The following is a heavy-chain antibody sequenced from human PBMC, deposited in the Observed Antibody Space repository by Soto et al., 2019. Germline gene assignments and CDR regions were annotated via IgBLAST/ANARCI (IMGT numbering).Heavy chain of an antibody. CDR2: IRSKAYGGTT. V-gene: IGHV3-49*03. J-gene: IGHJ5*02. D-gene: IGHD3-22*01. Sequence: PGGSLRLSCTASGFSFGDYAMSWFRQAPGKGLEWVGFIRSKAYGGTTEYAASVKGRFTISRDDSKSIAYLQMNSLKTEDTAVYYCTSSTVDFDISGYSGWFDPCGQAPLVT. CDR1: GFSFGDYA. CDR3: TSSTVDFDISGYSGWFDP.